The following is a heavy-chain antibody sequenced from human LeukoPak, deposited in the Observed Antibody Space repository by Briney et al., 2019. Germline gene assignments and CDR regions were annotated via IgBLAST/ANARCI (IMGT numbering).Heavy chain of an antibody. J-gene: IGHJ5*02. CDR2: INAGNGNT. CDR1: GYTFTSYA. Sequence: ASVKVSCKASGYTFTSYAMHWVRQAPGQRLEWMGWINAGNGNTKYSQKFQGRVTMTTDTSTSTAYMELRSLRSDDTAVYYCARGLLWFGESSPYNWFDPWGQGTLVTVSS. D-gene: IGHD3-10*01. CDR3: ARGLLWFGESSPYNWFDP. V-gene: IGHV1-3*01.